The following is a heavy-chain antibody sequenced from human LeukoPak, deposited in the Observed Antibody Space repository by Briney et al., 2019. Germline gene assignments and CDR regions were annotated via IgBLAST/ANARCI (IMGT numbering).Heavy chain of an antibody. V-gene: IGHV3-30-3*01. D-gene: IGHD1-26*01. J-gene: IGHJ4*02. CDR2: ISYDGSNK. CDR1: GFTFSTSA. CDR3: ARDAQYTYSGSYFFDY. Sequence: GGSLRLSCAASGFTFSTSAMHWVRQAPGKGLEWVTIISYDGSNKYYADSVMGRFTISRDNSKNTLYLQMNSLRAEDTAVYYYARDAQYTYSGSYFFDYWGQGTLVTVSS.